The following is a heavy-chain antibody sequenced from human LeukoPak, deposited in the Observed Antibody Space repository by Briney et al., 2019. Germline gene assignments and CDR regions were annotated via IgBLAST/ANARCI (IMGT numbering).Heavy chain of an antibody. CDR2: INHSGSA. CDR1: GGSFSGYY. CDR3: ARPGGYGSDAFDI. V-gene: IGHV4-34*01. J-gene: IGHJ3*02. D-gene: IGHD3-16*01. Sequence: PSETLSLTCAVYGGSFSGYYWSWIRQPPGKGLEWIGEINHSGSANYNPSLKSRVTISVDTSKNQFSLKLSSVTAADTAVYYCARPGGYGSDAFDIWGQGTMVTVSS.